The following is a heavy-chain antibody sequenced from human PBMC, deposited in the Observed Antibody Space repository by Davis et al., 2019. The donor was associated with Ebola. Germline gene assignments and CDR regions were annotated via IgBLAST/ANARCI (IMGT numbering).Heavy chain of an antibody. J-gene: IGHJ6*02. V-gene: IGHV3-30-3*01. D-gene: IGHD2-2*01. CDR2: ISYDGSNK. Sequence: PGGSLRLSCAASGFTFSSYAMHWVRQAPGKGLEWVAVISYDGSNKYYADSVKGRFTISRDNSKNTLYLQMNSLRAEDTAVYYCAREVALVVRGMDVWGQGTTVTVSS. CDR3: AREVALVVRGMDV. CDR1: GFTFSSYA.